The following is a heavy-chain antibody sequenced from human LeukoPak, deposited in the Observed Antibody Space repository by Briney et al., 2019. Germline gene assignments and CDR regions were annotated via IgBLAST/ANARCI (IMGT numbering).Heavy chain of an antibody. CDR1: GGSLSRYY. CDR3: ARAVCCGGDCSYFDS. CDR2: IYSSGST. V-gene: IGHV4-59*01. D-gene: IGHD2-21*02. Sequence: PSETLSLTCTVSGGSLSRYYWSWTRQPPGKGLEWIGYIYSSGSTNYNPSLKSRVTLSLDTSKNQFSLKLTSVAAADTAVYYCARAVCCGGDCSYFDSWGQGTLVTVSS. J-gene: IGHJ4*02.